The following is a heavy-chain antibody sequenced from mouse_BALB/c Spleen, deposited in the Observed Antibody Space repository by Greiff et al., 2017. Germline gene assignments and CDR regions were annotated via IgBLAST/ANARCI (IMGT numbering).Heavy chain of an antibody. Sequence: VMLVESGPGLVAPSQSLSITCTVSGFSLTSYGVHWVRQPPGKGLEWLGVIWAGGSTNYNSALMSRLSISKDNSKSQVFLKMNSLQTDDTAMYYCARGGNYDHYYAMDYWGQGTSVTVSS. V-gene: IGHV2-9*02. J-gene: IGHJ4*01. CDR3: ARGGNYDHYYAMDY. CDR2: IWAGGST. CDR1: GFSLTSYG. D-gene: IGHD2-1*01.